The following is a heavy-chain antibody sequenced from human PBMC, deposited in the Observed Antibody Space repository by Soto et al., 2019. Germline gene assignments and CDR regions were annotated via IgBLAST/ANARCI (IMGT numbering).Heavy chain of an antibody. D-gene: IGHD5-18*01. CDR2: SHRSGNT. V-gene: IGHV4-4*02. J-gene: IGHJ4*02. Sequence: QVQLQESGPGLVKPSGTLSLTCAVSGVSIGSHDWWTWVRQPPGKGLEWIGESHRSGNTNYNSSPESRVTISLDKSTTHFSLQLSSVPVADTAVYYCATRDTGRVYWGQGTLVTVSS. CDR3: ATRDTGRVY. CDR1: GVSIGSHDW.